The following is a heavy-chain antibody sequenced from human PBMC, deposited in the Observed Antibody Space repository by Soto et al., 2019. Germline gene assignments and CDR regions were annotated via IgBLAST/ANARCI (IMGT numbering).Heavy chain of an antibody. CDR2: INTRGETR. Sequence: GGSLRLSGAASGFTLSDYYMNWIRQAPGQGLEWLSFINTRGETRYIAYSIRGRFTFSRGNARRSLYLQMNSLRAQATAVYYCATSAITLIEILDYWGHGTLVTVSS. D-gene: IGHD3-22*01. CDR3: ATSAITLIEILDY. V-gene: IGHV3-11*01. CDR1: GFTLSDYY. J-gene: IGHJ4*01.